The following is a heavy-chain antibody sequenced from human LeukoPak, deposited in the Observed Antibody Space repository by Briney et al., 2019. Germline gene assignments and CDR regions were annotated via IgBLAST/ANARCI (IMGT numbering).Heavy chain of an antibody. CDR3: ARGMGPTDGGDY. J-gene: IGHJ4*02. Sequence: GGSLRLSCAASGFTFSSYAMHWVRQAPGKGLEWVAVISYDGSNKYYADSVKGRFTISRDNAKNRLYLQMNSLRAEDTAVYYCARGMGPTDGGDYWGQGTLVTVSS. D-gene: IGHD1-26*01. CDR2: ISYDGSNK. CDR1: GFTFSSYA. V-gene: IGHV3-30-3*01.